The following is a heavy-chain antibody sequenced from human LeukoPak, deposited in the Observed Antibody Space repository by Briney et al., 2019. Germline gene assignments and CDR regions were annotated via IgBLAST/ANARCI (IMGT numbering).Heavy chain of an antibody. V-gene: IGHV3-21*01. CDR3: ASEYYYDSSGYYYVSSYFDY. D-gene: IGHD3-22*01. J-gene: IGHJ4*02. Sequence: GGSLRLSCAASGFTFSSYSMNWVRQAPGKGLEWVSSISSSGSYIYYADSAKGRFTISRDNAKNSLYLQMSSLRAEDTAVYYCASEYYYDSSGYYYVSSYFDYWGQGTLVTVSS. CDR1: GFTFSSYS. CDR2: ISSSGSYI.